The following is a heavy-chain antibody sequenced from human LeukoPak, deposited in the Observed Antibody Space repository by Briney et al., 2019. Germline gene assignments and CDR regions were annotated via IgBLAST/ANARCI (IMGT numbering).Heavy chain of an antibody. CDR2: INHSGST. Sequence: SETLSLTCAVYGGSFSGYYWSWTRQPPGKGLEWIGEINHSGSTNYNPSLKSRVTISVDTSKNQFSLKLSSVTAADTAVYYCASDTPRGWFDPWGQGTLVTVSS. V-gene: IGHV4-34*01. J-gene: IGHJ5*02. CDR1: GGSFSGYY. D-gene: IGHD3-10*01. CDR3: ASDTPRGWFDP.